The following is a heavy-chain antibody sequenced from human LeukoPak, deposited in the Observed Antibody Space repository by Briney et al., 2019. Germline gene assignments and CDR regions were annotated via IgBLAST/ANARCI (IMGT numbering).Heavy chain of an antibody. CDR3: ARGDYYDSSGYYYPLVFDY. CDR2: INSDGSST. V-gene: IGHV3-74*01. J-gene: IGHJ4*02. CDR1: GFTFSSYW. D-gene: IGHD3-22*01. Sequence: GGSLRLSCAASGFTFSSYWMHWVRQAPGKGLVWVSRINSDGSSTSYADSVKGRFTISRDHAKNTLYLQMNSLRAEDTAVYYCARGDYYDSSGYYYPLVFDYWGQGTLVTVSS.